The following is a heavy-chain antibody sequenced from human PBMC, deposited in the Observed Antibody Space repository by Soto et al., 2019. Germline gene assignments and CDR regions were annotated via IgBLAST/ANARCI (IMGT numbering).Heavy chain of an antibody. V-gene: IGHV4-34*01. J-gene: IGHJ5*02. CDR1: GGSFSGYY. Sequence: SETLSLTCAVYGGSFSGYYWSWIRQPPGKGLEWIGEINHSGSTNYNPSLKSRVTISVDTSKNQFSLKLSSVTAADTAVYYCARGSSTVTTPYWFDPWGQGTLVTVSS. D-gene: IGHD4-4*01. CDR2: INHSGST. CDR3: ARGSSTVTTPYWFDP.